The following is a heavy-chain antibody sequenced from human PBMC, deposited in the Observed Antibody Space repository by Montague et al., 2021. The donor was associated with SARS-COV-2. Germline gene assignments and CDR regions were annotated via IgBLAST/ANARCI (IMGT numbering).Heavy chain of an antibody. CDR1: GVSVTDYY. J-gene: IGHJ4*02. Sequence: SETLSLTCTVSGVSVTDYYWIWIRQPPGKGLEWVGDVLYNKGTNFNPSLKSRVAISVYTSKNQFSLRLTSVTAADTAFDYCVRYPHYDGLNGPPDFWDQGTLVTVSS. D-gene: IGHD3-9*01. CDR3: VRYPHYDGLNGPPDF. CDR2: VLYNKGT. V-gene: IGHV4-59*08.